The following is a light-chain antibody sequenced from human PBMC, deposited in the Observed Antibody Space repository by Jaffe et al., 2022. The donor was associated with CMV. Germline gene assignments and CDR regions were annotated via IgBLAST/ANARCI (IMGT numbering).Light chain of an antibody. CDR3: QQYGSSPKYT. CDR1: QSISSNY. V-gene: IGKV3-20*01. J-gene: IGKJ2*01. CDR2: GAS. Sequence: EIVLTQFPGTLSLSPGERATLSCRASQSISSNYLAWYQQKPGQPPRLLIYGASSRATGIPDRFSGSGSGTDFTLTISRLEPEDFAVYYCQQYGSSPKYTFGQGTKLEIK.